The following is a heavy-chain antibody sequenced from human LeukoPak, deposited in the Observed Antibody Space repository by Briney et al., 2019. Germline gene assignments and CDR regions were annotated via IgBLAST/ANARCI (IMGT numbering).Heavy chain of an antibody. J-gene: IGHJ4*02. D-gene: IGHD4-17*01. CDR3: ARFYRERGDYIDPFDY. Sequence: GASVKVSCKASGYTFTSYSVTWVRQAPGQGLEWVGWITTYNNNTKYAREVQGRVIMTTDPSTSTAYMELRSLRSDDTAVYYCARFYRERGDYIDPFDYWGQGTLVTVSS. CDR2: ITTYNNNT. V-gene: IGHV1-18*01. CDR1: GYTFTSYS.